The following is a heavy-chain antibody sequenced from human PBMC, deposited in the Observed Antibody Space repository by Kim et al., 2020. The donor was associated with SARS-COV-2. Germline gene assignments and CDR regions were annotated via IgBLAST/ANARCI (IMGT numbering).Heavy chain of an antibody. V-gene: IGHV3-30-3*01. D-gene: IGHD3-22*01. CDR1: GFTFTNFA. J-gene: IGHJ3*02. CDR2: VSHDGNNE. CDR3: ARGYDTSGVFPLGNTFDI. Sequence: GGSLRLSCVASGFTFTNFALHWVRLAPGKGLQWAAVVSHDGNNEFYADSVKGRFTISRDNSKNMVYLQLNSLRPEDTAVYYCARGYDTSGVFPLGNTFDIWGQGTTVTVPS.